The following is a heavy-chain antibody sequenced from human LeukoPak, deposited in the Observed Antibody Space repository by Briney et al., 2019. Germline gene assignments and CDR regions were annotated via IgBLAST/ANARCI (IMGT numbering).Heavy chain of an antibody. CDR2: INHSGST. D-gene: IGHD4-23*01. Sequence: SETLSLTCAVYGGSFSGYYWSWIRQPPGKGLEWIGEINHSGSTNYNPSLKSRVTISVDTSKNQFSLKLSSVTAADTAVYYCARGRNSHPYYYYSYMDVWGKGTTVTVSS. J-gene: IGHJ6*03. CDR3: ARGRNSHPYYYYSYMDV. V-gene: IGHV4-34*01. CDR1: GGSFSGYY.